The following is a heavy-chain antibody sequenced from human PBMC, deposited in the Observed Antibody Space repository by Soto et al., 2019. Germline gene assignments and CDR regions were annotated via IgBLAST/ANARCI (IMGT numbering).Heavy chain of an antibody. CDR2: MNPNSGNT. Sequence: QVQLVQSGAEVKKPGASVKVSCKASGYTFTSYDINWVRQATGQGLEWMGWMNPNSGNTGYAQKFQGRVTMTRNTNIRPSYRELTSLXSXETXXYYWAREGVGGMHVWGQGTTVTVXS. J-gene: IGHJ6*02. CDR3: AREGVGGMHV. CDR1: GYTFTSYD. D-gene: IGHD3-10*01. V-gene: IGHV1-8*01.